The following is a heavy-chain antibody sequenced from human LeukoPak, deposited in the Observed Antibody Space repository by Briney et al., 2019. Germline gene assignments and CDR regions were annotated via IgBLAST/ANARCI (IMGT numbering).Heavy chain of an antibody. D-gene: IGHD4-17*01. Sequence: ASVKVSCKASGYTFTGYDMHWGRQAPGQGLEWMGWINPNSGGTNYAQKFQGRVTMTRDTSISTAYMELSRLRSDDTAVYYCARYNGDYAFDYWGQGTLVTVSS. CDR3: ARYNGDYAFDY. CDR2: INPNSGGT. CDR1: GYTFTGYD. V-gene: IGHV1-2*02. J-gene: IGHJ4*02.